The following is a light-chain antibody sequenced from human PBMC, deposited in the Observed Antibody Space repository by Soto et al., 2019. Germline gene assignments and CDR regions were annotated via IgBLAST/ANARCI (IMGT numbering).Light chain of an antibody. J-gene: IGKJ4*01. V-gene: IGKV3-11*01. CDR1: QSVSSY. CDR3: QQRSNWPLT. Sequence: ETVLTQSPATLSLSPGESATLSCRASQSVSSYLAWYQQKPGQAPSLLISDASNRATGIPARFSGSGSGTDFTLTITSLEPEDFAVYYCQQRSNWPLTFGGGTKVEFK. CDR2: DAS.